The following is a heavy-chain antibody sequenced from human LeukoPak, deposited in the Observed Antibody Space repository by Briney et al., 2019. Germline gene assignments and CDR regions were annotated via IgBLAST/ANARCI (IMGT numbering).Heavy chain of an antibody. CDR3: ARELYGSRSIRGY. D-gene: IGHD3-10*01. CDR2: INPNSGGT. CDR1: GYTFTGYY. J-gene: IGHJ4*02. V-gene: IGHV1-2*06. Sequence: ASVKVSCKASGYTFTGYYMHWVRQAPGQGLEWMGRINPNSGGTNYAQKFQGRVTMTRDTSISTAYMELSRLRSDDTAVYYCARELYGSRSIRGYWGQGTLVTVSS.